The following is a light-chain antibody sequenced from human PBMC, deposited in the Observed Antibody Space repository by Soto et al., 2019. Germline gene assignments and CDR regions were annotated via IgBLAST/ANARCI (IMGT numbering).Light chain of an antibody. CDR3: CSYAGTYTHYI. J-gene: IGLJ1*01. Sequence: QSALTQPRSVSGSPGQSVTISCTGTSSYVATYNYVSWYQHFPGKAPKRIIYDVTERPPGVPDRFSGSKSGSTASLTISGLQADDEADYYCCSYAGTYTHYIFGTGTKLTVL. CDR2: DVT. V-gene: IGLV2-11*01. CDR1: SSYVATYNY.